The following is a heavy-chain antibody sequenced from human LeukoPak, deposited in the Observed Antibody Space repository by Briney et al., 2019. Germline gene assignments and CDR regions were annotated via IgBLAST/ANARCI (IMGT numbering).Heavy chain of an antibody. J-gene: IGHJ4*02. CDR1: GGSISSGNYY. CDR2: IYYSGST. Sequence: SETLSLTCTVSGGSISSGNYYWGWIRQPPGKGLEWIGSIYYSGSTYYNPSLMSRVTISVDTSKNQFSLKLSSVTAADTAVYYCARRKWLRLQRTTTYFDYWGQGTLVTVSS. D-gene: IGHD5-12*01. V-gene: IGHV4-39*07. CDR3: ARRKWLRLQRTTTYFDY.